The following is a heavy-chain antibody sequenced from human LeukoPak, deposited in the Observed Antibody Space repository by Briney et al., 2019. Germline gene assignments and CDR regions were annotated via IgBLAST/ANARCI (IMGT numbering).Heavy chain of an antibody. V-gene: IGHV1-2*02. J-gene: IGHJ4*02. D-gene: IGHD1-14*01. CDR3: ARKHETELAEFDY. CDR2: INPNSGAT. CDR1: GYTFTGYY. Sequence: ASVKVSCKASGYTFTGYYMHWVRQAPGQGLQWMGWINPNSGATNYAQKFQGRVTMTRDTSISTAYMELRSLRSDDTAVYYCARKHETELAEFDYWGQGSLATVSS.